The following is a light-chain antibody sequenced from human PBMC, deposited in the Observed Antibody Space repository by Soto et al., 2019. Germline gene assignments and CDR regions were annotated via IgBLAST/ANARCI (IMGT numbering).Light chain of an antibody. CDR3: QTWGTGIHVV. CDR2: LNSDGSH. V-gene: IGLV4-69*01. CDR1: SGHSSYA. Sequence: QLVLTQSPSASPSLGASVKLTCTLSSGHSSYAIAWHQQQPEKGPRYLMKLNSDGSHSKGDGIPDRFSGSSSGAERYLTISSLQSEDEADYYCQTWGTGIHVVFGGGTKLTVL. J-gene: IGLJ2*01.